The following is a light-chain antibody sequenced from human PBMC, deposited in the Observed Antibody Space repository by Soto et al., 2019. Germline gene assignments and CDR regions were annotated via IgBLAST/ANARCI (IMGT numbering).Light chain of an antibody. J-gene: IGLJ2*01. CDR3: GADHGSGSNFVKV. V-gene: IGLV9-49*03. CDR2: VDAGGIVG. CDR1: SGYSNYR. Sequence: QLVLTQPPSASASLGATVTRTCTLSSGYSNYRVDWYQQRPGKGPRLVMRVDAGGIVGSRGDGIPDRFSVMGSGLNRYLTIKNIQEEDESDYHCGADHGSGSNFVKVFGGGTKVTVL.